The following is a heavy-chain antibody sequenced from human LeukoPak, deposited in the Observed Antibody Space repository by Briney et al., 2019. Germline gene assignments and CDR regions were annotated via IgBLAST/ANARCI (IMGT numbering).Heavy chain of an antibody. J-gene: IGHJ6*02. CDR1: GYTFTSYD. D-gene: IGHD2-15*01. CDR3: ARGLGYCSGGSCYLLGV. CDR2: MNPNSGNT. Sequence: ASVKVSCKASGYTFTSYDINWVRQATGQGLEWMGWMNPNSGNTGYAQKFQGRVTMTRNTSISTAYMELSSLRSEDTAVYYCARGLGYCSGGSCYLLGVWGQGTTVTVPS. V-gene: IGHV1-8*01.